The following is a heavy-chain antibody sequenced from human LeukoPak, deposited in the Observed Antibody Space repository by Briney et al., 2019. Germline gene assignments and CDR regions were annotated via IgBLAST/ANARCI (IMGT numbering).Heavy chain of an antibody. CDR2: VNPSGGST. V-gene: IGHV1-46*01. CDR3: ARGGRERYSSGWTDAFDI. J-gene: IGHJ3*02. Sequence: ASVKVSCKASGYTFTSYYMHWVRQAPGQGLEWMGIVNPSGGSTSYAQKFQGRVTMTRDTSTSTVYMELSSLSSEDTAVYYCARGGRERYSSGWTDAFDIWGQGTMVTVSS. D-gene: IGHD6-19*01. CDR1: GYTFTSYY.